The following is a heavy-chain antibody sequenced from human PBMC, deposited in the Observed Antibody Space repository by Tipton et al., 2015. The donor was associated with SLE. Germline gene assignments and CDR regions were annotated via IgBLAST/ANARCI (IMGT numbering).Heavy chain of an antibody. CDR1: GFRVSNYF. D-gene: IGHD5-24*01. CDR3: VRRRGSGYNSHFDL. CDR2: VSIGGTK. V-gene: IGHV3-53*01. J-gene: IGHJ2*01. Sequence: SLRLSCAVSGFRVSNYFMSWVRLAPGKGPGWVSVVSIGGTKYYTDSVKGRFTIPRDNSENMVYPQMNSLRADDTAVYYCVRRRGSGYNSHFDLWGRGTLVTVSS.